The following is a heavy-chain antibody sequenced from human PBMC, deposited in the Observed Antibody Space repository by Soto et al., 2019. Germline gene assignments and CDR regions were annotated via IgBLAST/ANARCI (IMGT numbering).Heavy chain of an antibody. J-gene: IGHJ4*02. Sequence: SETLSLTCTVSGGSISSSSYYWGWIRQPPGKGLEWIGSIYYSGSTYYNPSLKSRVTISVDTSKNKFSLKLSSVTAADTAVYYCARRQGSTSSANYFDYSGPGPLVTVSS. V-gene: IGHV4-39*01. CDR3: ARRQGSTSSANYFDY. D-gene: IGHD6-6*01. CDR2: IYYSGST. CDR1: GGSISSSSYY.